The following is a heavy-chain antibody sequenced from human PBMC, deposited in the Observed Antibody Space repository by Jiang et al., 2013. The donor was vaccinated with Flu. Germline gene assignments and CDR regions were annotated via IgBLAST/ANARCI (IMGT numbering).Heavy chain of an antibody. Sequence: VQLLESGGGLVQPGGSLRLSCVASGFTFSDHYMDWVRQAPGKGLEWVGRIRDKANTYTREYAASVKGRFTISRDDSENSLYLQMNSLKTEDTAVYFCTRGASAATNSYYYYAMDVWGQGTTVTVSS. D-gene: IGHD6-25*01. J-gene: IGHJ6*02. V-gene: IGHV3-72*01. CDR3: TRGASAATNSYYYYAMDV. CDR2: IRDKANTYTR. CDR1: GFTFSDHY.